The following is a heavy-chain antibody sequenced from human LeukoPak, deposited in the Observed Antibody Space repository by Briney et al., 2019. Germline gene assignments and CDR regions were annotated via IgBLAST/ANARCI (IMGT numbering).Heavy chain of an antibody. J-gene: IGHJ3*02. CDR1: GFTFSDFA. D-gene: IGHD5-24*01. V-gene: IGHV3-23*01. CDR3: AKDMIRRNGVSDPFDI. CDR2: IGGGDGVNT. Sequence: GGSLRLSCLASGFTFSDFAMNWVRQAPGKGPKWFSHIGGGDGVNTYYADSVKGRFTISRDNPKRTMYLQMTNLRADDAAVYFCAKDMIRRNGVSDPFDIWGQGTMVTVSS.